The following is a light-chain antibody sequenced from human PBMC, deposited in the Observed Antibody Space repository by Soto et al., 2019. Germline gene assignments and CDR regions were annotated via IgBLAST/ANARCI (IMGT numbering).Light chain of an antibody. CDR3: QQYNDWPPA. Sequence: ETVMTQSPATLSLSPGERATLSCRASQSVSSKLVWYQQKPGQAPRFLIYGASTRATGIPARFRGSGSGKEFILTIDSLQYEDFAVYYCQQYNDWPPAFGGGTKVDIK. J-gene: IGKJ4*01. CDR1: QSVSSK. CDR2: GAS. V-gene: IGKV3-15*01.